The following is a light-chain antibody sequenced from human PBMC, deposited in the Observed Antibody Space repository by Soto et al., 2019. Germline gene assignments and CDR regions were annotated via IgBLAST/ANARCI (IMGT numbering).Light chain of an antibody. J-gene: IGLJ1*01. CDR3: ATWDDSLNGYV. CDR2: SNN. CDR1: SSNIGSNV. Sequence: QSVLTQPPSASGTPGQRVTISCSGSSSNIGSNVVNWFQQLPGTAPKLRIYSNNQRPSGVPDRFSGSKSDTSASLAISGLQSEDEADYYCATWDDSLNGYVFGTGTKVTVL. V-gene: IGLV1-44*01.